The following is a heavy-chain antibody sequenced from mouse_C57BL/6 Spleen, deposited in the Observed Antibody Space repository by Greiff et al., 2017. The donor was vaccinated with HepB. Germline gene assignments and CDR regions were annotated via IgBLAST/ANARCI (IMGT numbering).Heavy chain of an antibody. V-gene: IGHV2-2*01. D-gene: IGHD1-1*01. CDR2: IWSGGST. CDR3: ARGNYYGSSYRLGVAMDY. CDR1: GFSLTSYG. J-gene: IGHJ4*01. Sequence: QVQLQQSGPGLVQPSQSLSITCTVSGFSLTSYGVHWVRQSPGKGLEWLGVIWSGGSTDYNAAFISRLSISKDNSKSQVFFKMNSLQADDTAIYYCARGNYYGSSYRLGVAMDYWGQGTSVTVSS.